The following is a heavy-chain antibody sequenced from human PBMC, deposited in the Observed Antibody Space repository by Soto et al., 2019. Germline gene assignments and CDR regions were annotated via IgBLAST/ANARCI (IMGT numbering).Heavy chain of an antibody. Sequence: GGSLRLSCAASGFTFSSYGMHWVRQAPGKGLEWVAVISYDGSNKYYADSVKGRFTISRDNSKNTLYLQMNSQRAEDTAVYYCARDVTGACIAAAECYYYYGMDVWGQGTTVTVSS. CDR3: ARDVTGACIAAAECYYYYGMDV. V-gene: IGHV3-30*03. CDR2: ISYDGSNK. CDR1: GFTFSSYG. D-gene: IGHD6-13*01. J-gene: IGHJ6*02.